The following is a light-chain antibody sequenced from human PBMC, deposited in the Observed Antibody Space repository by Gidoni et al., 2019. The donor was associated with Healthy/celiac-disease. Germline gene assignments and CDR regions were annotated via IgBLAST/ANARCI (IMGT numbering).Light chain of an antibody. CDR1: QNISTY. CDR3: QQSGSTLFT. V-gene: IGKV1-39*01. CDR2: GAS. Sequence: DIQMTQSPSSLSASVGDRVIITCRASQNISTYLNWYQQKPGKAPKGLIYGASTLQSGVPSRFSGSGSGTDFILTISSLQPEDFASYFCQQSGSTLFTFGGGTKVEIK. J-gene: IGKJ4*01.